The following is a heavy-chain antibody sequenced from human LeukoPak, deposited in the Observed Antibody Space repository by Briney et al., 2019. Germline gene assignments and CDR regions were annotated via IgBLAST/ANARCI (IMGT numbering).Heavy chain of an antibody. CDR2: IYTSGST. CDR1: GGSISSYY. CDR3: ARARGLYPGYYGDHYFDY. D-gene: IGHD4-17*01. Sequence: SETLSLTCTVSGGSISSYYWSWVRQPAGKGLEWIGRIYTSGSTNYNPSLKSRVTMSVDTSKNQFSLKLSSVTAADTAVYYCARARGLYPGYYGDHYFDYWGQGTLVTVSS. V-gene: IGHV4-4*07. J-gene: IGHJ4*02.